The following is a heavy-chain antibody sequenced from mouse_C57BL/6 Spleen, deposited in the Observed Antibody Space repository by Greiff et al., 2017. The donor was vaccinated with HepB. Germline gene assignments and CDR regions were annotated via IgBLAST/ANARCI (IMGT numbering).Heavy chain of an antibody. J-gene: IGHJ2*01. V-gene: IGHV1-50*01. Sequence: VQLQQPGAELVKPGASVKLSCKASGYTFTSYWMQWVKQRPGQGLEWIGEIDPSDSYTNYNQKFKGKATLTVDTSSSTAYMQLSSLTSEDSAVYYCARRGSGYHFDYWGQGTTLTVSS. D-gene: IGHD2-2*01. CDR3: ARRGSGYHFDY. CDR1: GYTFTSYW. CDR2: IDPSDSYT.